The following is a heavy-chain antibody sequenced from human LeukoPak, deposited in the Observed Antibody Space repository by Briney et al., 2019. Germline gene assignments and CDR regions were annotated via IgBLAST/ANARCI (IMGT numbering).Heavy chain of an antibody. D-gene: IGHD6-6*01. CDR2: IKQDGSEK. J-gene: IGHJ4*02. CDR1: GFTFSSYW. Sequence: GGSLRLSCAASGFTFSSYWMSWVRQAPGKGLEWVANIKQDGSEKYYVDSVKGRFTISRDNSKNTLYLQMNSLRAEDTAVYYCAKEAPPAESSSPADYWGQGTLVTVSS. CDR3: AKEAPPAESSSPADY. V-gene: IGHV3-7*01.